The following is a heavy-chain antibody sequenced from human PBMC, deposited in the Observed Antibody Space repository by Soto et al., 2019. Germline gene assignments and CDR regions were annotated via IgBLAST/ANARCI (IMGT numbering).Heavy chain of an antibody. CDR3: AREKGYISGPKNFDY. CDR1: GASISSGDYF. V-gene: IGHV4-30-4*01. J-gene: IGHJ4*02. CDR2: IYDSGSS. D-gene: IGHD5-12*01. Sequence: SETLSLTCTVSGASISSGDYFWSWIRQSPGKGLQWIGYIYDSGSSYYNPSLKSRVTMSVDTSKNQFSLKLGSVTAADTAVYYCAREKGYISGPKNFDYWGQGTLVTVSS.